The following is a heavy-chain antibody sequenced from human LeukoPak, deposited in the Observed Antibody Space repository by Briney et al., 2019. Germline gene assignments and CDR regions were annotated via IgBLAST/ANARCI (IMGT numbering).Heavy chain of an antibody. D-gene: IGHD2-15*01. V-gene: IGHV4-59*06. CDR2: IYYSGST. J-gene: IGHJ4*02. CDR3: ARSYCSGGSCYRTFDY. CDR1: GGSISSYY. Sequence: SETLSLTCTVSGGSISSYYWSWIRQHPGKGLEWIGYIYYSGSTYYNPSLKSRVTISVDTSKNQFSLKLSSVTAADTAVYYCARSYCSGGSCYRTFDYWGQGTLVTVSS.